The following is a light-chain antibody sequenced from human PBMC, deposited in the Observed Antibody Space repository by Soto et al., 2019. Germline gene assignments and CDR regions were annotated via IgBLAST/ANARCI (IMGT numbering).Light chain of an antibody. CDR2: SNN. CDR3: ASWDNSLNGWV. CDR1: SSNIGRNT. J-gene: IGLJ3*02. Sequence: QAVVTQPPSASGTPGQRVAISCSGSSSNIGRNTVDWYQQFPGTAPKLLIHSNNQRPSGVPDRFSGSKSGTSASLAISGLQSEDEADYYCASWDNSLNGWVFGGGTKVTVL. V-gene: IGLV1-44*01.